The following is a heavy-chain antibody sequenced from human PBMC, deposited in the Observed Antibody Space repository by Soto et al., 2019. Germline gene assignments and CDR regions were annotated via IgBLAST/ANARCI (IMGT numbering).Heavy chain of an antibody. CDR1: GATFSSYA. V-gene: IGHV1-69*01. D-gene: IGHD1-26*01. Sequence: QVQLVQTGPEVKKPGSSVKVSCKASGATFSSYAISWVRQAPGQGLEWMGGIIPIFGTANYAQKFQGRVTITADESTSTAYMELSSLRSEDTAVYYCARLGREWELDYWGQGTLVTVSS. J-gene: IGHJ4*02. CDR2: IIPIFGTA. CDR3: ARLGREWELDY.